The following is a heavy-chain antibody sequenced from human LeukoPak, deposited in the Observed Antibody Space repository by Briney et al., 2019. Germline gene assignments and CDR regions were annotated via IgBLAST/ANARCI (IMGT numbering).Heavy chain of an antibody. V-gene: IGHV1-8*01. CDR3: VLYYYDSSGYYPRFDY. CDR2: MNPNSGNT. J-gene: IGHJ4*02. D-gene: IGHD3-22*01. CDR1: GYTFTSYD. Sequence: ASVKVSCKASGYTFTSYDINWVRQAPGQGLEWMGWMNPNSGNTGYAQKFQGRVTMTRNTSISTAYMELSSLRSEDTAVYYCVLYYYDSSGYYPRFDYWGQGTLVTVSS.